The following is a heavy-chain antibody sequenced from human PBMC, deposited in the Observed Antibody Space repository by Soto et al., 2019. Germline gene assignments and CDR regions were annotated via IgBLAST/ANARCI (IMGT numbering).Heavy chain of an antibody. CDR3: ARALDFWSAYFDY. J-gene: IGHJ4*02. D-gene: IGHD3-3*01. Sequence: HPGGSLRLSCVASGFTFSSYGMHWVRQAPGKGLEWVAVISYDGSNKYYADSVKGRFTISRDNSKNTLYLQMNSLRTEDTAVYYCARALDFWSAYFDYWGQGSLVTVSS. V-gene: IGHV3-30*03. CDR2: ISYDGSNK. CDR1: GFTFSSYG.